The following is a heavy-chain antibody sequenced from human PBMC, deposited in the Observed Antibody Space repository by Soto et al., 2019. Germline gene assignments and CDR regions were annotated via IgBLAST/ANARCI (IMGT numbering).Heavy chain of an antibody. Sequence: SETLSLTCTVSGGSISSSSYYWGWIRQPPGKGLEWIGSIYYSGSTYYNPSLKSRVTISVDTSKTQFSLKLSSVTAAETAVYYCARIHLLLGYCSSTSCYEGWFDPWGQGTLVTVSS. J-gene: IGHJ5*02. CDR2: IYYSGST. CDR3: ARIHLLLGYCSSTSCYEGWFDP. D-gene: IGHD2-2*01. V-gene: IGHV4-39*01. CDR1: GGSISSSSYY.